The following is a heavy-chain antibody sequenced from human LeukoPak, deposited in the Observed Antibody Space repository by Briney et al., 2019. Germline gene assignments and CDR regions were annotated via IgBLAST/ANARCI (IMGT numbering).Heavy chain of an antibody. CDR1: GFTFSSYS. D-gene: IGHD3-22*01. CDR2: ISSSSSTI. Sequence: PGGSLRLSCAASGFTFSSYSMNWVRQALGKGLEWVSYISSSSSTIYYADSVKGRFTISRDNAKNSLYLQMNSLRAEGTAVYYCARVLRVVVIKGDAFDIWGQGTMVTVSS. J-gene: IGHJ3*02. V-gene: IGHV3-48*04. CDR3: ARVLRVVVIKGDAFDI.